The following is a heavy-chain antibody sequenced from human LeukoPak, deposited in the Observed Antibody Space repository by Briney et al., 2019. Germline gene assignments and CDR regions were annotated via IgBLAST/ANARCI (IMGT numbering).Heavy chain of an antibody. CDR2: ISSSSSTI. D-gene: IGHD2-21*02. CDR1: GFTFSSYS. J-gene: IGHJ6*02. CDR3: ARDQPIVVVTAMFGGDYYYYGMDV. V-gene: IGHV3-48*02. Sequence: GGSLRLSCAASGFTFSSYSMNWVRQAPGKGLEWVSSISSSSSTIYYADSVKGRFTISRDNAKNSLYLQMNSLRDEDTAVYYCARDQPIVVVTAMFGGDYYYYGMDVWGQGTTVTVSS.